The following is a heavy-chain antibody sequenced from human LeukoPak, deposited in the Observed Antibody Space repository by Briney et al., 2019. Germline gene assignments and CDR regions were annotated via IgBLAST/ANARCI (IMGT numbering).Heavy chain of an antibody. Sequence: GGSLRLSCAASGFTFSSYWMSWVRQAPGKGLEWVANIKQDGSEKYYVDSVKGRFTISRDNAKNSLYLQMNSQRAEDTAVYYCARVQEMATIRFDYWGQGTLVTVSS. CDR1: GFTFSSYW. J-gene: IGHJ4*02. CDR3: ARVQEMATIRFDY. CDR2: IKQDGSEK. V-gene: IGHV3-7*04. D-gene: IGHD5-24*01.